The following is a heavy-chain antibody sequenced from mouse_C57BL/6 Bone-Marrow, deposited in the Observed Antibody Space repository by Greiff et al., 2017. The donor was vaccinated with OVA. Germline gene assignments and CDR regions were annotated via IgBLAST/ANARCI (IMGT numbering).Heavy chain of an antibody. Sequence: QVQLQQSGAELARPGASVKLSCKASGYTFTSYGISWVKQRTGQGLEWIGEIYPRSGNTYYNEKFKGKATLTADKSSSTAYMELRSLTSEDSAVYFCARYRYYYGSRGGYWYFDVWGTGTTVTVSS. CDR1: GYTFTSYG. V-gene: IGHV1-81*01. CDR3: ARYRYYYGSRGGYWYFDV. J-gene: IGHJ1*03. CDR2: IYPRSGNT. D-gene: IGHD1-1*01.